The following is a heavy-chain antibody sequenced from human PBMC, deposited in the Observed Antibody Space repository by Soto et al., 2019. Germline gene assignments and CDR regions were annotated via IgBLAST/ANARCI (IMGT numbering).Heavy chain of an antibody. CDR1: GYTFTSYG. CDR3: ARGRRQIVVVVAATLPYYGMDV. CDR2: IIPIFGTA. D-gene: IGHD2-15*01. J-gene: IGHJ6*02. Sequence: SVKVSCTASGYTFTSYGISWVRQAPGQGLEWMGGIIPIFGTANYAQKFQGRVTITADESTSTAYMELSSLRSEDTAVYYCARGRRQIVVVVAATLPYYGMDVWGQGTTVTVSS. V-gene: IGHV1-69*13.